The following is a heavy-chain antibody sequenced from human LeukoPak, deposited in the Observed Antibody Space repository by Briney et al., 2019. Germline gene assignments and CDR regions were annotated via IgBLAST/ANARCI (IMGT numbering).Heavy chain of an antibody. Sequence: ASVKVSCKASGYTFTSYGMSWVRQAPGQGLEWMGWISAYNGNTNYAQKLQGRVTMTTDTSTSTPYMELRSLRSDDTAVYYCARRRRDGYNWFDPWGQGTLVTVSS. J-gene: IGHJ5*02. CDR1: GYTFTSYG. CDR3: ARRRRDGYNWFDP. D-gene: IGHD5-24*01. V-gene: IGHV1-18*01. CDR2: ISAYNGNT.